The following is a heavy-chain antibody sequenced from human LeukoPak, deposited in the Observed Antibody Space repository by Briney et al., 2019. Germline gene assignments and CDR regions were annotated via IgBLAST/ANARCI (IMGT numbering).Heavy chain of an antibody. CDR3: ARVRRLGYCSSTSCYGNRSPYNCFDP. D-gene: IGHD2-2*01. V-gene: IGHV4-34*01. CDR2: INHSGST. Sequence: PSETLSLTCAVYGGSFSGYYWSWIRQPPGKGLEWIGEINHSGSTNYNPSLKSRVTISVDTSKNQFSLKLSSVTAADTAVYYCARVRRLGYCSSTSCYGNRSPYNCFDPWGQGTLVTVSS. CDR1: GGSFSGYY. J-gene: IGHJ5*02.